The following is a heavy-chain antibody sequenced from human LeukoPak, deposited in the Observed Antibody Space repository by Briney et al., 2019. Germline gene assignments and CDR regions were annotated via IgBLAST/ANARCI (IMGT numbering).Heavy chain of an antibody. CDR1: GFTFSSYA. CDR2: MSGNGGST. D-gene: IGHD6-19*01. V-gene: IGHV3-23*01. CDR3: ARSLIRSTGWYDY. J-gene: IGHJ4*02. Sequence: PGGSLRLSCAASGFTFSSYALNWVGQAPGPGLEGVSVMSGNGGSTYHAGSVKGRFAISRDNSKNTLYLQMNSLRAEDAAVYYCARSLIRSTGWYDYWGQGTLVTVSS.